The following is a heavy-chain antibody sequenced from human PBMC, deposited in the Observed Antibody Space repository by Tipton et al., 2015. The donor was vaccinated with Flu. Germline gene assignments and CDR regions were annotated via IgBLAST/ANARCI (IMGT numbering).Heavy chain of an antibody. CDR1: GGSFSGYF. CDR2: INHSGST. J-gene: IGHJ4*02. V-gene: IGHV4-34*01. D-gene: IGHD3-22*01. Sequence: TLSLTCSVYGGSFSGYFWTWLRQPPGKGLEWIGEINHSGSTHYNSSLKSRVTMSVDSSKNQFSLQLTSVTAADTAVYYCARVSPRRVTAIVVVMLPEGYFDYWGRGSLVT. CDR3: ARVSPRRVTAIVVVMLPEGYFDY.